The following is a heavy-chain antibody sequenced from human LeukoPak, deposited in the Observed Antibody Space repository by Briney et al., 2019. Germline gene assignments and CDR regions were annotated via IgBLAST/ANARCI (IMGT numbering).Heavy chain of an antibody. D-gene: IGHD2-2*02. J-gene: IGHJ6*03. V-gene: IGHV4-4*07. Sequence: SETLSLTCTVSGGSISSYYWSWIRQPAGKGLEWIGRIYTSGSTNYNPSLKSRVTISVDTSKNQFSLKLSSVTAADTAVYYCARTPPTAIGYYYYYYMDVWGKGTTVTVSS. CDR1: GGSISSYY. CDR3: ARTPPTAIGYYYYYYMDV. CDR2: IYTSGST.